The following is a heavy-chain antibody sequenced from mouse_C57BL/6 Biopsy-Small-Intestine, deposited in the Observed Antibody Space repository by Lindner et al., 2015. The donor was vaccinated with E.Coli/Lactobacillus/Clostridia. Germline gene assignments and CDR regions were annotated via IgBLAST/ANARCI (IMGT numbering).Heavy chain of an antibody. J-gene: IGHJ4*01. CDR2: INPNYGTT. CDR3: AMALWDYYYGSSYEGYYAMDY. V-gene: IGHV1-39*01. D-gene: IGHD1-1*01. Sequence: VQLQESGPELVKPGASVKISCKASGYSFTDYNMNWVKQSNGKSLEWIGVINPNYGTTSYNQKFKGKATLTVDQSSSTAYMQLNSLTSEDSAVYYCAMALWDYYYGSSYEGYYAMDYWGQGTSVTVSS. CDR1: GYSFTDYN.